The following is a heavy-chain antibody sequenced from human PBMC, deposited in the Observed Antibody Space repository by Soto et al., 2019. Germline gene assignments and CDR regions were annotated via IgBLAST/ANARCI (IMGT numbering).Heavy chain of an antibody. CDR2: IRSKANSYAT. CDR3: TRRGYCSSTSCENDY. D-gene: IGHD2-2*01. V-gene: IGHV3-73*02. Sequence: EVQLVESGGGLVQPGGSLKLSCAASGFTFSGSAMHWVRQASGKGLEWVGRIRSKANSYATAYAASVKGRFTISRDDSKNTAYRQMNSLKAEDTAVYYCTRRGYCSSTSCENDYWGQGTLVTVSS. J-gene: IGHJ4*02. CDR1: GFTFSGSA.